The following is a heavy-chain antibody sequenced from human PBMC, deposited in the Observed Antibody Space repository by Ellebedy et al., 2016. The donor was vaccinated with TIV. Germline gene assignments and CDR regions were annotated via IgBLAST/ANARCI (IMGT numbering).Heavy chain of an antibody. Sequence: ASVKVSCKASGYTFTSYDINWVRQATGQGLEWMGWMNPNSGNTGYAQKFQGRVTMTRNTSISTAYMELSSLRSEDTAVYYCARDLYDSRNDAFDIWGQGTMVTVSS. CDR1: GYTFTSYD. CDR3: ARDLYDSRNDAFDI. J-gene: IGHJ3*02. CDR2: MNPNSGNT. D-gene: IGHD3-22*01. V-gene: IGHV1-8*01.